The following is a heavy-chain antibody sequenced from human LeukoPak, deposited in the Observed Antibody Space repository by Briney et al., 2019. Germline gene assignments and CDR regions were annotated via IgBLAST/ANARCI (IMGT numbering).Heavy chain of an antibody. D-gene: IGHD3-22*01. J-gene: IGHJ3*02. CDR1: GYTFTGYY. Sequence: ASVKVSCKASGYTFTGYYMHWVRQAPGQGLEWMGWINPNSGGTNYAQKFQGWVTMTRDTSISTAYMELSRLRSDDTAVYYCARCAQDYYDSSGYGEHAFDIWGQGTMVTVSS. CDR2: INPNSGGT. CDR3: ARCAQDYYDSSGYGEHAFDI. V-gene: IGHV1-2*04.